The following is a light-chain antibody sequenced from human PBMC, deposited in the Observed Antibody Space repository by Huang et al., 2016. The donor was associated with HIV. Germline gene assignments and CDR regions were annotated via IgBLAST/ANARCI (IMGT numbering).Light chain of an antibody. Sequence: DIVVTQSPGSLALSLGERAAINCTSSQSVFHSSNNKNYLSWYQLKPGQSPQLLIYWAATREFGVPDRFRGTGSGTDFTLTITSLQAEDVAVYYCHQYYSSPQTFGRGTRVEIK. CDR1: QSVFHSSNNKNY. CDR3: HQYYSSPQT. J-gene: IGKJ4*02. V-gene: IGKV4-1*01. CDR2: WAA.